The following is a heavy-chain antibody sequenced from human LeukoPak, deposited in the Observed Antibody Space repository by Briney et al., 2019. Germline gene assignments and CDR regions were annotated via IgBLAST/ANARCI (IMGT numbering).Heavy chain of an antibody. J-gene: IGHJ4*02. CDR3: ARGSAGAAAGLFDY. CDR1: GYTFTSYG. Sequence: ASVKVSCKASGYTFTSYGISWVRQAPGQGLEWMGWISAYNGNTNYAQKLQGRVTMTTDTSTSTTYMKLRSLRSDDTAVYYCARGSAGAAAGLFDYWGQGTLVTVSS. D-gene: IGHD6-13*01. CDR2: ISAYNGNT. V-gene: IGHV1-18*01.